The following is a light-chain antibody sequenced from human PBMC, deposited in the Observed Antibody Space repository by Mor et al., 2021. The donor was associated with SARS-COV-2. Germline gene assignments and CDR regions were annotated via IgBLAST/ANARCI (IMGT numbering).Light chain of an antibody. CDR2: GIS. Sequence: TLSCRASLGGTSNLAWYQQKPGQAPRLLMFGISTRAIGIPDRFSGSGSGTEFTLTISSVQSEDSAVYYCQQYNNWPERTFGQG. J-gene: IGKJ1*01. V-gene: IGKV3-15*01. CDR3: QQYNNWPERT. CDR1: LGGTSN.